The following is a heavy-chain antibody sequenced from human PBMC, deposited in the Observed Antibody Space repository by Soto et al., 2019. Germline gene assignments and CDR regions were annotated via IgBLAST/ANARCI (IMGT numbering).Heavy chain of an antibody. Sequence: PGGSLRLSCAASGFTFSSYAMHWVRQAPGKGLEWVAVISYDGSNKYYADSVKGRFTISRDNSKNTLYLQMNSLRAEDTAVYYCARGTGQYDILTGYHNWFDPWGQGTLVTVSS. CDR1: GFTFSSYA. CDR3: ARGTGQYDILTGYHNWFDP. J-gene: IGHJ5*02. CDR2: ISYDGSNK. V-gene: IGHV3-30-3*01. D-gene: IGHD3-9*01.